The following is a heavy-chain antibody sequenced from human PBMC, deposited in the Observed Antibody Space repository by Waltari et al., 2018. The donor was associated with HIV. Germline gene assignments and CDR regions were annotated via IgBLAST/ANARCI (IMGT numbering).Heavy chain of an antibody. J-gene: IGHJ6*02. CDR2: IYPSGST. Sequence: QVQLQESGPGLVKPSETLSLTCTVSGCSISSSYWSWLRPPAGTGLEWIGRIYPSGSTNSNPSVKSRVTMSVGTSKNPFSRKRSSVTAADTAVYYCARDKANIGVVPAATHYYYGMDVWGQGTTVTVSS. D-gene: IGHD2-2*01. V-gene: IGHV4-4*07. CDR1: GCSISSSY. CDR3: ARDKANIGVVPAATHYYYGMDV.